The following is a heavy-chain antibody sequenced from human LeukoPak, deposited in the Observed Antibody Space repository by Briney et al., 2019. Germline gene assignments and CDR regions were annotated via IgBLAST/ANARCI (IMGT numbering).Heavy chain of an antibody. J-gene: IGHJ3*02. Sequence: ASVKVSCKASGYTFTSYYMHWVRQAPGQGLEWMGIINPSGGSTSYAQKFQGKVTMTRDTSTSTVYMELSSLRSEDTAVYYCARVTHRKAFDIWGQGTMVTVSS. CDR3: ARVTHRKAFDI. CDR1: GYTFTSYY. V-gene: IGHV1-46*01. CDR2: INPSGGST.